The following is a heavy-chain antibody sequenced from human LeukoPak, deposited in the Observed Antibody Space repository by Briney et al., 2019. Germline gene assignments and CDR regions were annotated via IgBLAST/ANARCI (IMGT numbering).Heavy chain of an antibody. CDR2: IKAKTEGGKT. Sequence: GGSLRLSCAASGFTFTNVWMSWVRQAPGKGLEWVGRIKAKTEGGKTDYAVPVKGRFTISRDDSRNTLYLQMNSLKTEDTAVYYCASHSSYWLLGYWGQGALVTVSS. J-gene: IGHJ4*02. V-gene: IGHV3-15*01. CDR3: ASHSSYWLLGY. D-gene: IGHD3-9*01. CDR1: GFTFTNVW.